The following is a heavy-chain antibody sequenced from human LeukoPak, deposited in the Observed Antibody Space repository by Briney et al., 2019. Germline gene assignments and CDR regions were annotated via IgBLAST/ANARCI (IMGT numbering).Heavy chain of an antibody. CDR3: AREIDYGDYGWFDP. CDR2: INHSGST. J-gene: IGHJ5*02. CDR1: GGSFSGYY. Sequence: SETLSLTCAVYGGSFSGYYWSWIRQPPGKGLEWIGEINHSGSTNYNPSLKSRVTISVDTSKNQFSLKLSSVTAADTAVYYCAREIDYGDYGWFDPWGQGTLVTVSS. D-gene: IGHD4-17*01. V-gene: IGHV4-34*01.